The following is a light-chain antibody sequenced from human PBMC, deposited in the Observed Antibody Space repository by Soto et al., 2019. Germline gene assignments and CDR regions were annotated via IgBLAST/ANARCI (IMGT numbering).Light chain of an antibody. J-gene: IGKJ1*01. Sequence: EIVLTQSPGTLSLSPGDRATLSCRASQIISSAYLAWYQQRPGQAPRLLIYASSSRATGIPDRFSGSGSGTDFTLTISRLEPEDFAVYDCQQCGSSLPWTFGQGTKVEIK. CDR1: QIISSAY. CDR2: ASS. V-gene: IGKV3-20*01. CDR3: QQCGSSLPWT.